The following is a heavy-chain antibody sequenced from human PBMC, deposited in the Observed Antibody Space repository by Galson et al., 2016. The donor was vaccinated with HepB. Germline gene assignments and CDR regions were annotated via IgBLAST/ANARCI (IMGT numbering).Heavy chain of an antibody. V-gene: IGHV3-69-1*02. Sequence: SLRLSCAASGFTFSNYAMNWVRQAPGKGLEWVSYISTTNAIYYADSVQGRFTISRDDAKNSLSLQMNSLRADDTAIYYCARDFNWGIDYWGQGTLVTVSS. J-gene: IGHJ4*02. CDR1: GFTFSNYA. CDR2: ISTTNAI. CDR3: ARDFNWGIDY. D-gene: IGHD7-27*01.